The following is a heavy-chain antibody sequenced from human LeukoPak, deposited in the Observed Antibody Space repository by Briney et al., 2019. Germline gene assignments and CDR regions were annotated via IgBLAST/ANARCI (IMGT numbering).Heavy chain of an antibody. CDR1: GYTFTGYY. Sequence: ASVKVSCKASGYTFTGYYMHWVRQAPGQGLEWMGWINPNSGGTNYAQKFQGRVTMTRDTSISTAYMELSRLRSDDTAVYYCARYSGYERYNSYYYYYMDVWGKGTTVTVSS. J-gene: IGHJ6*03. CDR2: INPNSGGT. D-gene: IGHD5-12*01. CDR3: ARYSGYERYNSYYYYYMDV. V-gene: IGHV1-2*02.